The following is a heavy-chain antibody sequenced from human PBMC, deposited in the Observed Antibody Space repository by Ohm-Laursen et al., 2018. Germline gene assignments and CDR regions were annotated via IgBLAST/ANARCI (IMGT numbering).Heavy chain of an antibody. V-gene: IGHV4-34*01. D-gene: IGHD3-22*01. CDR1: GGSFSGYY. Sequence: SETLSLTCAVYGGSFSGYYWSWIRQPPGKGLEWIGEINHSGSTNYNPSLKSRVTISVDTSKNQFSLKLSSVTAADTAVYYCARGLSVIVVVIKTFDIWGQGTMVTVSS. CDR2: INHSGST. CDR3: ARGLSVIVVVIKTFDI. J-gene: IGHJ3*02.